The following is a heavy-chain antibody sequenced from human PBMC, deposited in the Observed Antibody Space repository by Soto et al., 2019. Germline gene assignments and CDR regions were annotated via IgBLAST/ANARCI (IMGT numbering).Heavy chain of an antibody. CDR2: IRTAAYGATT. CDR1: GFSFSDYP. CDR3: TRATRLSGDAFDI. J-gene: IGHJ3*02. V-gene: IGHV3-49*03. Sequence: EVQVVESGGGLVQPGRSLRLSCSVSGFSFSDYPMSWFRQAPGKGLEWVAYIRTAAYGATTEYAASLKDRFTISRDDSESIASLQMNGLKIEDTAVYYCTRATRLSGDAFDIWGQGTVVTVSS. D-gene: IGHD1-1*01.